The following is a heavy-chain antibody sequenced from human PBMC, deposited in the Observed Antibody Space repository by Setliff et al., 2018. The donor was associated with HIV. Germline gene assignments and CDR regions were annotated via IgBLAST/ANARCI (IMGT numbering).Heavy chain of an antibody. CDR2: IRSKPYGGT. V-gene: IGHV3-49*04. CDR3: TRAPRRDGYTQPYYYYYMDV. Sequence: GGSLRLSCTTSGFTFDDYAMSWVRQAPGKGLEWVGLIRSKPYGGTEYAASVKGRFTVSRDDSKSIAYLRMNSLKTEDTAEYYCTRAPRRDGYTQPYYYYYMDVWGKGTTVTVSS. CDR1: GFTFDDYA. J-gene: IGHJ6*03. D-gene: IGHD5-12*01.